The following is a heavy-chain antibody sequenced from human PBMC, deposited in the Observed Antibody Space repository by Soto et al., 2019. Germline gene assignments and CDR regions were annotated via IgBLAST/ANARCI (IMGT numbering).Heavy chain of an antibody. Sequence: SVKVSCKASGGTYSSYAISWVRQAPGQGLEWMGGIIPIFGTANYAQKFQGRVTITADESTSTAYMELSSLRSEDTAVYYCARSSVPTTVNPHLDYWGQGTLVTVSS. CDR3: ARSSVPTTVNPHLDY. J-gene: IGHJ4*02. D-gene: IGHD4-4*01. V-gene: IGHV1-69*13. CDR1: GGTYSSYA. CDR2: IIPIFGTA.